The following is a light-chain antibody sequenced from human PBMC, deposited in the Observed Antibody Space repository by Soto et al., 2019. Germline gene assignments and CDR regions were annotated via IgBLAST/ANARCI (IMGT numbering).Light chain of an antibody. CDR1: QSVTSSY. CDR3: QQDGSSPPYT. J-gene: IGKJ2*01. Sequence: EIVLTQSPGTLSLSPGERATLSCRASQSVTSSYLACYQQKPGQAPRLLIYGASSRATGIPDRFSGSGSGTDSTLTISRLEPEDFAVYYCQQDGSSPPYTFGQGTKQEIK. V-gene: IGKV3-20*01. CDR2: GAS.